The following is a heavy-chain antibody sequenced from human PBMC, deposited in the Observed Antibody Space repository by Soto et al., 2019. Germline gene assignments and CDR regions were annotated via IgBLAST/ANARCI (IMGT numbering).Heavy chain of an antibody. D-gene: IGHD5-12*01. Sequence: ASVKVSCKASGGTFSSYTISWVRQAPGQGLEWMGRIIPILGIANYAQKFQGRVTITADKSTSTAYMELSSLRSEDTAVYYCARDRSIVATVFDYWGQGTLVTVPS. CDR2: IIPILGIA. CDR1: GGTFSSYT. V-gene: IGHV1-69*04. CDR3: ARDRSIVATVFDY. J-gene: IGHJ4*02.